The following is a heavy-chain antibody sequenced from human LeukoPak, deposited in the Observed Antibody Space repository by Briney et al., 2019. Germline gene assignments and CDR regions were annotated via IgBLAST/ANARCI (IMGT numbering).Heavy chain of an antibody. D-gene: IGHD2/OR15-2a*01. Sequence: PGESLRLSCAASGFTFSMYIMSWVRQAPGKGLEWVSAIRSTGVDTYYADSVRGRFTISRDNSRGTLSLQMNSLRAEDTAVYFCAILSWDGRGSFYWGQGALVTVSS. CDR1: GFTFSMYI. CDR2: IRSTGVDT. V-gene: IGHV3-23*01. J-gene: IGHJ4*02. CDR3: AILSWDGRGSFY.